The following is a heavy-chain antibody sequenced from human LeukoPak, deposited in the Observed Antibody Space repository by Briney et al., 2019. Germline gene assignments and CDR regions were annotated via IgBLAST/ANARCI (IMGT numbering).Heavy chain of an antibody. J-gene: IGHJ5*02. Sequence: GGSLRLSCAASGFTFSSYAMSWVRQAPGKGLEWVSAISGGGGSTYYADSVKGRFTISRDNSKNTLYLQMNSLRAEDTAVYYCAKGDDYGDYSWFDPWGQGTLVTVSS. D-gene: IGHD4-17*01. CDR2: ISGGGGST. V-gene: IGHV3-23*01. CDR1: GFTFSSYA. CDR3: AKGDDYGDYSWFDP.